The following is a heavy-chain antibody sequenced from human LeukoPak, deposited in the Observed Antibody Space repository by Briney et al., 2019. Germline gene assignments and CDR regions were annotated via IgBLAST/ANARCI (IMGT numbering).Heavy chain of an antibody. Sequence: DSVKGRFTISRDNSKNTLYLQMNSLRAEDTAVYYCAKGRDGYNADFDYWGQGTLVTVSS. CDR3: AKGRDGYNADFDY. D-gene: IGHD5-24*01. V-gene: IGHV3-23*01. J-gene: IGHJ4*02.